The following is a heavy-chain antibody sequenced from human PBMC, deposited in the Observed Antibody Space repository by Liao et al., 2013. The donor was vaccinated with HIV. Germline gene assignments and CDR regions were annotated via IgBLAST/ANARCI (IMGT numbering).Heavy chain of an antibody. Sequence: QVQLKQWGAGLLKPSETLSLTCAVYGGSFSRHYWSWIRQPPGKGLEWIGEINHSGSTNYNPSLKSRVTISVDTSKKQFSLKMASMTAADSAVYYCARDCPPXSGASGYSSFYFDLWGLGTLIAVSS. CDR1: GGSFSRHY. CDR3: ARDCPPXSGASGYSSFYFDL. D-gene: IGHD3-22*01. V-gene: IGHV4-34*01. J-gene: IGHJ4*02. CDR2: INHSGST.